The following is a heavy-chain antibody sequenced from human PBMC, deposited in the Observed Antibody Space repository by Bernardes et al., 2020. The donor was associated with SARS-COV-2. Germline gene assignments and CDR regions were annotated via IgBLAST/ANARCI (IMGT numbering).Heavy chain of an antibody. CDR1: GFTFSSYG. CDR2: ISYDGSNK. Sequence: GGSLRLSCAASGFTFSSYGMHWVRQAPGKGLEWVAVISYDGSNKYYADSVKGRFTISRDNSKNSLHLQVNSLRAEDTAIYYCATYYGGYSFPFWGQGTMVTVSS. V-gene: IGHV3-30*03. J-gene: IGHJ3*01. CDR3: ATYYGGYSFPF. D-gene: IGHD3-10*01.